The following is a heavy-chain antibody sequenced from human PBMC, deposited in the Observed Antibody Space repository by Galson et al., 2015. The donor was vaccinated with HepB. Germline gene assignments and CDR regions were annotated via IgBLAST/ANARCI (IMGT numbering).Heavy chain of an antibody. CDR2: INPNSGGT. Sequence: SVKVSCKASGYTFTGYYMHWVRQAPGQGLEWMGWINPNSGGTNYAQKFQGRVTMTRDTSISTAYMELSRLRSDDTAVYYCARDGGGYCSSTSCYAAHFDYWGQGTLVTVSS. J-gene: IGHJ4*02. CDR3: ARDGGGYCSSTSCYAAHFDY. V-gene: IGHV1-2*02. CDR1: GYTFTGYY. D-gene: IGHD2-2*01.